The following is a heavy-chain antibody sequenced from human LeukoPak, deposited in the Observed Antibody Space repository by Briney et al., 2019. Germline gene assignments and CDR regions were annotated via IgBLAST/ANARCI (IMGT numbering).Heavy chain of an antibody. D-gene: IGHD3-22*01. CDR2: IYYSGST. CDR3: ARGAHYYDSSGDVYFDY. J-gene: IGHJ4*02. Sequence: PSQTLSLTCTVSGGSISSGGYYWSWIRQHPGKGLEWIGYIYYSGSTYYNPSLKSRVTISVDTSKNQFSLKLSSVTAADTAVYYCARGAHYYDSSGDVYFDYWGQGTLVTVSS. CDR1: GGSISSGGYY. V-gene: IGHV4-31*03.